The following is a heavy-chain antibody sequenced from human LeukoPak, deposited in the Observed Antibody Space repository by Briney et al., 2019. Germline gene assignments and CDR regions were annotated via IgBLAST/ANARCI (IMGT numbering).Heavy chain of an antibody. V-gene: IGHV4-39*02. CDR3: ARDSEVSGSYHASDY. CDR2: IYYSGST. D-gene: IGHD3-16*02. J-gene: IGHJ4*02. CDR1: GGSISSSSYY. Sequence: SETLSLTCTVSGGSISSSSYYWGWIRQPPGKGLEGIGSIYYSGSTYYNPSLKSRVTISVDTSKNQFSLKLSSVTAADTAVYYCARDSEVSGSYHASDYWGQGTLVTVSS.